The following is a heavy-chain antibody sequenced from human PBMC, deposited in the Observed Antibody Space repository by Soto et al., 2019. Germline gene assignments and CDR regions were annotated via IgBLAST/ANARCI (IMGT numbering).Heavy chain of an antibody. J-gene: IGHJ5*02. CDR2: IYYSGNT. Sequence: SETLSLTCSVSGGSISSGYYYWSWIRQPPGKGLEWIGNIYYSGNTYYNPSLKSRLIISIDTSKNQFSLKLSSVTAADTAVYYCARGLLIRGRAPNEFDPWCQGTLVTISS. V-gene: IGHV4-30-4*01. CDR3: ARGLLIRGRAPNEFDP. D-gene: IGHD1-1*01. CDR1: GGSISSGYYY.